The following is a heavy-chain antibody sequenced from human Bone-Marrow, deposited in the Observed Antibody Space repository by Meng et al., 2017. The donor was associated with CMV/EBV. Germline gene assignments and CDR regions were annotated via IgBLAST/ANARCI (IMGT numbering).Heavy chain of an antibody. Sequence: GGSLRLSCAASGFTFSSYSMNWVRQAPGKGLEWVSSISSSSSYIYYADSVKGRFTISRDNAKNSLYLQMNSLRAEDTAVYYCAKKYSSSSGYFDYWGQGTLVTVPS. J-gene: IGHJ4*02. CDR1: GFTFSSYS. CDR2: ISSSSSYI. V-gene: IGHV3-21*01. CDR3: AKKYSSSSGYFDY. D-gene: IGHD6-6*01.